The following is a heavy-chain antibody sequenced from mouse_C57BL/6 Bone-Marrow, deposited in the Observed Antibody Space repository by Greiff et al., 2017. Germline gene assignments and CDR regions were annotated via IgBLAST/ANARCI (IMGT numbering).Heavy chain of an antibody. CDR3: GRVYYYDLFDY. Sequence: EVLLVESGGGLVKPGGSLKLSCAASGFTFSDYAMSWVRQTPDKRLEWVATISGSGSHTYSPDNVKGRFTISRAHAKNMLYLRMSHVESADTARYYCGRVYYYDLFDYWGQGTTLTVSA. CDR1: GFTFSDYA. CDR2: ISGSGSHT. J-gene: IGHJ2*01. V-gene: IGHV5-4*01. D-gene: IGHD1-1*01.